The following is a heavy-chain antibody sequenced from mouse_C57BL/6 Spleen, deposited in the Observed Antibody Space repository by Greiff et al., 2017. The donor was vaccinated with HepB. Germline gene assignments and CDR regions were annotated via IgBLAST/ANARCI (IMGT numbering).Heavy chain of an antibody. Sequence: VKLVESGPGLVAPSQSLSITCTVSGFSLTSYAISWVRQPPGKGLEWLGVIWTGGGTNYNSALKSRLSISKDNSKSQVFLKMNSLQTDDTARYYCARNNYYGSIPFYAMDYWGQGTSVIVSS. CDR1: GFSLTSYA. CDR3: ARNNYYGSIPFYAMDY. V-gene: IGHV2-9-1*01. D-gene: IGHD1-1*01. J-gene: IGHJ4*01. CDR2: IWTGGGT.